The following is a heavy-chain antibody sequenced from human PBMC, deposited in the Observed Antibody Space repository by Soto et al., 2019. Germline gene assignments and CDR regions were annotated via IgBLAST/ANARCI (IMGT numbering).Heavy chain of an antibody. J-gene: IGHJ5*02. CDR3: ARVQVHYDSSGSFDP. Sequence: SETLSLTCTVSGGSISSYYWSWIRQPPGKGLEWIGYIYYSGSTNYNPSLKSRVTISVDTSKNQFSLKLSSVTAADTAVYYCARVQVHYDSSGSFDPWGQGTLVTVSS. CDR1: GGSISSYY. V-gene: IGHV4-59*01. CDR2: IYYSGST. D-gene: IGHD3-22*01.